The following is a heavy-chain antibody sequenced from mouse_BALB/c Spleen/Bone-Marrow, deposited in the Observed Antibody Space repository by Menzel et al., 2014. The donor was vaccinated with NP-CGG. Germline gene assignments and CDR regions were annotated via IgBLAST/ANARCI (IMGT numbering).Heavy chain of an antibody. CDR1: GFTFTDYY. CDR3: ARDKGRVFFDY. J-gene: IGHJ2*01. Sequence: EVNLVESGGGLVQPGGSLRLSCATPGFTFTDYYMNWVRQPPGKALEWLGFIRNKANGYTTEYSASVKGRFTISRDNSQNILYLQMNTLRAEDSATYYCARDKGRVFFDYWGQGTTLTVSS. CDR2: IRNKANGYTT. V-gene: IGHV7-3*02.